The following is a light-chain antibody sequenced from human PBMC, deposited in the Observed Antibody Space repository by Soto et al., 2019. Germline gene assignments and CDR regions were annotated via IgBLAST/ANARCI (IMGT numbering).Light chain of an antibody. Sequence: IVLTQSPGTLSLSPGERATLSCRASQSVSSYLAWYKQKPGQAPRLIIYDAYGRAAGVPDRFSGSGSGTDFTLTISRLEPEDFAVYYCQQYGGSSRTFGQGTKVDIK. CDR2: DAY. CDR3: QQYGGSSRT. V-gene: IGKV3-20*01. CDR1: QSVSSY. J-gene: IGKJ1*01.